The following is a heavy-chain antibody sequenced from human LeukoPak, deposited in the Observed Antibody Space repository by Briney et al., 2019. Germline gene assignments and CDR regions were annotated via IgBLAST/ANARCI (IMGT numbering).Heavy chain of an antibody. D-gene: IGHD3-22*01. CDR2: ISAYNGNT. Sequence: ASVKVSCKASGYTFTSYGISWVRQAPGQGLEWMGWISAYNGNTNYAQKLQGRVTITRNTSISTAYMELSSLRSEDTAVYYCARGLHYDSSGYEGYYYYYYYMDVWGKGTTVTVSS. CDR1: GYTFTSYG. J-gene: IGHJ6*03. CDR3: ARGLHYDSSGYEGYYYYYYYMDV. V-gene: IGHV1-18*01.